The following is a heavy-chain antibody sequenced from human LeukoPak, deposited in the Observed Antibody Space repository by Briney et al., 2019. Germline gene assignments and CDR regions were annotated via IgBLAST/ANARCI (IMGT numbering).Heavy chain of an antibody. D-gene: IGHD6-19*01. CDR3: ARAKRWPQDY. V-gene: IGHV3-30*04. J-gene: IGHJ4*02. Sequence: PGGSLRLSCAASGFTFSSYAMHWVRQAPGKGLEWVAVISYDGSNKYYADSVKGRFTTSRDNSKNTLYLQMNSLRAEDTAAYYCARAKRWPQDYWGQGTLVTVSS. CDR2: ISYDGSNK. CDR1: GFTFSSYA.